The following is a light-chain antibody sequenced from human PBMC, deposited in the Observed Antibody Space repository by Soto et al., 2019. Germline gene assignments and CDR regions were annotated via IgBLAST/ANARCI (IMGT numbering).Light chain of an antibody. Sequence: DVVMTQSPLSLPVTLGQPASISCRSTQSLIFIDGDTYLNWFQQRPGQSPRRLIYKVSNRDSGGPDRFRRRGVSTYFTLQISKVGAEDVGIYYRIEGSQLASEFGQGTKVEI. CDR2: KVS. J-gene: IGKJ1*01. CDR1: QSLIFIDGDTY. V-gene: IGKV2-30*01. CDR3: IEGSQLASE.